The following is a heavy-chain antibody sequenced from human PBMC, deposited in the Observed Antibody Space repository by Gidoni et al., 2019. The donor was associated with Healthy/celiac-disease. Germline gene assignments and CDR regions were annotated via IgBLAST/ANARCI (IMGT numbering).Heavy chain of an antibody. V-gene: IGHV3-15*01. Sequence: EVQLVEPGGGLVKHAGSLRIPSAASGFTFSNAWMSWGRQAPGKGLEWVGRIKSKTDGGTTDYAAPVKGRFTISRDDSKNTLYLQMNSLKTEDTAVYYCTTGIDYWGQGTLVTVSS. CDR3: TTGIDY. CDR2: IKSKTDGGTT. D-gene: IGHD2-15*01. CDR1: GFTFSNAW. J-gene: IGHJ4*02.